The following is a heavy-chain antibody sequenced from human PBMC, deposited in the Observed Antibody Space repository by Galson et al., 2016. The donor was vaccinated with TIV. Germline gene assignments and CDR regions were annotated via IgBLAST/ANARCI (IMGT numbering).Heavy chain of an antibody. CDR2: ISYDGSNK. V-gene: IGHV3-30*04. D-gene: IGHD1-26*01. J-gene: IGHJ4*02. CDR1: GFSFSSYA. Sequence: SLRLSCAASGFSFSSYAMHWVRQGPGKGLQWVAVISYDGSNKYYADSVQGRFTVSRDNSKNTLYLQMKSLRAEDTAVYYCARDPSQWELDFWGQGTLVTVSS. CDR3: ARDPSQWELDF.